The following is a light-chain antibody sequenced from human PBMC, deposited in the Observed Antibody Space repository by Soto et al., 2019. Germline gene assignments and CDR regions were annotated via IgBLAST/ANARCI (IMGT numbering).Light chain of an antibody. CDR3: QHPFNSPPWT. CDR1: QNIDMY. CDR2: GAS. V-gene: IGKV1-39*01. Sequence: DIPITQSPSSPSALVGEAANMNWPGSQNIDMYLNWYQQKPGKAPRVLISGASNLQSGVPSRFSGSGSGTDFTLTISSLQSEDFASYFCQHPFNSPPWTVGQGTTVDIK. J-gene: IGKJ1*01.